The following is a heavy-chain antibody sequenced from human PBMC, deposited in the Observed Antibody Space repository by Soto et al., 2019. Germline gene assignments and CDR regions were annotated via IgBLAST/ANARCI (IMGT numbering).Heavy chain of an antibody. V-gene: IGHV1-46*03. CDR2: INPSGGST. CDR3: ARGYWYGDYARHWYFDL. Sequence: QVQLVQSGAEVKKPGASVKVSCKASGYTFTSYYMHWVRQAPGQGLEWMGIINPSGGSTSYAQKFQGRVTMTRDTSTSTVYMELSSLRSEDTAVYYCARGYWYGDYARHWYFDLWGRGTLVTVSS. J-gene: IGHJ2*01. CDR1: GYTFTSYY. D-gene: IGHD4-17*01.